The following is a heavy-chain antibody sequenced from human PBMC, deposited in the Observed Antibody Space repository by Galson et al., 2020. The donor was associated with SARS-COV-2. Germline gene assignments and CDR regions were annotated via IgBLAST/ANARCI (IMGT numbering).Heavy chain of an antibody. J-gene: IGHJ4*02. V-gene: IGHV3-9*01. CDR1: GFTFDDYA. Sequence: SLKISCAASGFTFDDYAMHWVRQAPGKGLEWVSGISWNSGSIGYADSVKGRFTISRDNAKNSLYLQMNSLRAEDTALYFCAKDIGYSSGGISYWGRGTLVTVSS. CDR2: ISWNSGSI. CDR3: AKDIGYSSGGISY. D-gene: IGHD6-19*01.